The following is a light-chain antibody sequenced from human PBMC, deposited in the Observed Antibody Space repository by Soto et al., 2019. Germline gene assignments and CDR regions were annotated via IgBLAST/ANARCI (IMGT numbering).Light chain of an antibody. CDR3: TSYTSRSTLV. CDR2: EVS. CDR1: STDVGGYNY. Sequence: SVLTQPASVSGSRGQSITLSCTGTSTDVGGYNYVSWYQQHPGKAPKLMIYEVSNRPSGVSNRFSGSKSGNTASLSISGPQAEDEADYYCTSYTSRSTLVFGTGTKVTVL. V-gene: IGLV2-14*01. J-gene: IGLJ1*01.